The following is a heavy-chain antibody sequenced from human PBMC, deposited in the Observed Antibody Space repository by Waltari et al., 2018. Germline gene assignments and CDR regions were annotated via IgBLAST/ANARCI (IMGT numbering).Heavy chain of an antibody. J-gene: IGHJ1*01. Sequence: EVQLVESGGGLVQPGGSLRLSWAASGFIFRNYEMNWVRQTPGKGLEWVSYVSVSGKTMYNVDSVKGRFTISRDNAKNSLHLQMNSLRAEDTAVYYCARAYSGSYYRYFEYWGQGALVTVSS. V-gene: IGHV3-48*03. CDR1: GFIFRNYE. CDR3: ARAYSGSYYRYFEY. CDR2: VSVSGKTM. D-gene: IGHD1-26*01.